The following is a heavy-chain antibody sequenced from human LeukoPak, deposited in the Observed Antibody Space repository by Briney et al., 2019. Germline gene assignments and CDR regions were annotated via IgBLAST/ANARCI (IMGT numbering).Heavy chain of an antibody. CDR1: GGSISSGGYY. CDR2: IYYSGST. Sequence: SETLSLTCTVSGGSISSGGYYWSWIRQPPGKGLEWIGYIYYSGSTNYNPSLKSRVTISVDTSKNQFSLKLSSVTAADTAVYYCAVVPAAPREAFDIWGQGTMVTVSS. V-gene: IGHV4-61*08. CDR3: AVVPAAPREAFDI. J-gene: IGHJ3*02. D-gene: IGHD2-2*01.